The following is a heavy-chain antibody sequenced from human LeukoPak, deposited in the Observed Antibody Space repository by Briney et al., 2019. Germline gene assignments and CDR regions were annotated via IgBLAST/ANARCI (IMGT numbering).Heavy chain of an antibody. CDR1: GGSIRSYY. J-gene: IGHJ5*02. Sequence: SETLSLTCTVSGGSIRSYYWNWIRQPPGKGLEWIGEINHSGSTNYNSSLKSRVTISVDTSKNQFSLKLSSVTAADTAVYYCARGRITMVRGAPLWFDPWGQGTLVTVSS. CDR3: ARGRITMVRGAPLWFDP. D-gene: IGHD3-10*01. CDR2: INHSGST. V-gene: IGHV4-34*01.